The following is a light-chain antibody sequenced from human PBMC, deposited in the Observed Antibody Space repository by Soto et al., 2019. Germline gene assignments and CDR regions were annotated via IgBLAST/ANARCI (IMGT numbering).Light chain of an antibody. J-gene: IGKJ4*01. CDR3: QQRSTWPLT. CDR1: ESARTF. CDR2: DSS. Sequence: EIVLTQSPATLSLSPGERATLSCRASESARTFIAWYQQKPGQAPRLLFYDSSKRATGTPARFSGSGSGTDFTLTISSLEPEDFAVYYCQQRSTWPLTFGGGTKVEIK. V-gene: IGKV3-11*01.